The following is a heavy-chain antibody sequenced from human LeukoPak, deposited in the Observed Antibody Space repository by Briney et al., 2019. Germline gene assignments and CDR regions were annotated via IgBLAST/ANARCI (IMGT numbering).Heavy chain of an antibody. CDR1: GFSFSNYA. D-gene: IGHD3-16*01. CDR3: AKDRGSNLAEN. J-gene: IGHJ4*02. Sequence: PGGSLRLSCAASGFSFSNYAMSWVRQAPGKGLEWVSLIGGSNANSRTHYADSVKGRFTISRDNSKSTLYLQMNSLRPEDTAAYYRAKDRGSNLAENWGQGTLVTVSP. V-gene: IGHV3-23*01. CDR2: IGGSNANSRT.